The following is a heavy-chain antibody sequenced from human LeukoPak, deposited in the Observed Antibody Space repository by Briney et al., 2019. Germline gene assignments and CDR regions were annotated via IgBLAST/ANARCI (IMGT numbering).Heavy chain of an antibody. V-gene: IGHV1-8*01. D-gene: IGHD1-26*01. J-gene: IGHJ3*02. CDR3: ARGMDLWELGAFDI. CDR2: MNPNSGNT. CDR1: GYTFTSYD. Sequence: VASVKVSCKASGYTFTSYDINWVRQATGQGLEWMGWMNPNSGNTGYAQKFQGRVTMARNTSISTAYMELSSLRSEDTAVYYCARGMDLWELGAFDIWGQGTMVTVSS.